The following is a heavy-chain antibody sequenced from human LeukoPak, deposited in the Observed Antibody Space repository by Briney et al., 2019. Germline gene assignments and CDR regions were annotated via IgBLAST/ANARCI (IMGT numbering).Heavy chain of an antibody. CDR1: GYSFTTYW. D-gene: IGHD3-10*01. J-gene: IGHJ3*02. Sequence: PGESLRISCKGSGYSFTTYWITWVRQMPGKGLEWMGRIDPSDSYANYSPSFQGHVTISTDKSISTAYLQWSTLKASDTAMYYFARQGFGEDLHIWGQGTMVTVSS. CDR2: IDPSDSYA. V-gene: IGHV5-10-1*01. CDR3: ARQGFGEDLHI.